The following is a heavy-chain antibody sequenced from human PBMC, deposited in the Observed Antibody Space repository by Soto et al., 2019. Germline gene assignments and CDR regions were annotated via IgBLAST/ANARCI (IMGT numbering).Heavy chain of an antibody. Sequence: SETLSLTCTVSGGSISSYYWSWIRQPPGKGLEWVGYIYYSENTSYNPSLKSRVSISVDTSKNQFSLKLSSVTAADTAVYYCARVNSDYYGMDVWGQGTTVTVSS. V-gene: IGHV4-59*01. J-gene: IGHJ6*02. CDR1: GGSISSYY. D-gene: IGHD1-7*01. CDR3: ARVNSDYYGMDV. CDR2: IYYSENT.